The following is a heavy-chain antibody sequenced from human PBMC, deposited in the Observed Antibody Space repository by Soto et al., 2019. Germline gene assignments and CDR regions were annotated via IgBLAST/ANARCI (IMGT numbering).Heavy chain of an antibody. J-gene: IGHJ4*02. CDR2: ISWNSGSI. Sequence: GGSLRLSCAASGFTFDDYAMHWVRQAPGKGLEWFSGISWNSGSIGYADSVKGRFTISRDNVKNSLYLQMNSLRAEDTALYYYGHASDYWGQGTQVTVSS. CDR1: GFTFDDYA. CDR3: GHASDY. V-gene: IGHV3-9*01.